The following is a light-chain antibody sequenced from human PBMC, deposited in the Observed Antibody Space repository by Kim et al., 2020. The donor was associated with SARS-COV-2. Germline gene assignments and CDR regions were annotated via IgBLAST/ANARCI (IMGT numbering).Light chain of an antibody. CDR2: TAS. V-gene: IGKV3-15*01. CDR3: QQYYDWPWT. CDR1: QSISTN. Sequence: EIVMTQSPATLSVSPGEGVTLSCRASQSISTNLGWYQQKPGQAPRPLIYTASTRATGIPARFSGSGSGTEFTLTISSLQSEDFAVYCCQQYYDWPWTFGQGTKLEI. J-gene: IGKJ1*01.